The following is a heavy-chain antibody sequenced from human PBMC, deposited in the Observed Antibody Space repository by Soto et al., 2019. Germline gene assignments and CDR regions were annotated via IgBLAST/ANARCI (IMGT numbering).Heavy chain of an antibody. CDR1: GFTFSNYA. J-gene: IGHJ1*01. CDR3: ATDRGLAALEYFQY. Sequence: DVQLLESGGGFVQPGGSLRLSCAASGFTFSNYAMTWVREAPGTGPEWVSTIGDSASSTYYADSLKGRFIISRDNSKNTLYLQMNSLRAEDTAVYFCATDRGLAALEYFQYWGQGTLVPVSS. V-gene: IGHV3-23*01. CDR2: IGDSASST. D-gene: IGHD3-9*01.